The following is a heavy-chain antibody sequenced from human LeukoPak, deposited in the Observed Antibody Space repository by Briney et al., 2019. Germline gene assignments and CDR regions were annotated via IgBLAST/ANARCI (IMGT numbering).Heavy chain of an antibody. CDR2: ISYDGSNK. CDR1: GFTFSSYG. V-gene: IGHV3-30*18. D-gene: IGHD4-11*01. Sequence: PGGSLRLSCAASGFTFSSYGMHWVRQAPGKGLEWVAVISYDGSNKYYADSVKGRFTISRDNSKNTMYLQMNSLRAEDTAVYYCAKVGGTTDYWGQGTLVTVSS. CDR3: AKVGGTTDY. J-gene: IGHJ4*02.